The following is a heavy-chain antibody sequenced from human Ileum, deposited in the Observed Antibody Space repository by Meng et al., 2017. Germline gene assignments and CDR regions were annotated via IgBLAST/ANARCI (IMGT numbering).Heavy chain of an antibody. Sequence: GESLKISCKGSGYIFASYWIGWVRQMPGKGLEWVGNIYPGDSDTRYSPSFEGQVTISADKSINTAYLQWNSLKASDTAIYYCARQSPTGYYYYGMDVWGQGTTVTVSS. CDR3: ARQSPTGYYYYGMDV. CDR1: GYIFASYW. CDR2: IYPGDSDT. J-gene: IGHJ6*02. D-gene: IGHD1-14*01. V-gene: IGHV5-51*01.